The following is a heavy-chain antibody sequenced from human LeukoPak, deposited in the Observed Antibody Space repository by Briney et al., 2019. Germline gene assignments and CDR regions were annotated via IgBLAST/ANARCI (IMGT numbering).Heavy chain of an antibody. CDR1: GYTFTSYG. CDR2: ISAYNGNT. J-gene: IGHJ4*02. Sequence: ASVKVSCKASGYTFTSYGIIWVRQAPGQGLEWMGWISAYNGNTNYAQKLQGRVTMTTDTSTSTAYMELRSLRSDDTAVYYCAKARGSSTPLPFDYGGQGTLVTVSS. CDR3: AKARGSSTPLPFDY. D-gene: IGHD3-16*01. V-gene: IGHV1-18*01.